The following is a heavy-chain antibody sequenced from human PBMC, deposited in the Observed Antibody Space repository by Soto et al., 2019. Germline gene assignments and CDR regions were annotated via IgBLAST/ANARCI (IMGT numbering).Heavy chain of an antibody. V-gene: IGHV3-23*01. CDR3: AKDAPWRYSGSYYVAFDI. Sequence: GGSLRLSCAASGFTFSSYAMSWVRQAPGKGLERVSAISGSGGSTYYADSVKGRFTISRDNSKNTLYLQMNSLRAEDTAVYYCAKDAPWRYSGSYYVAFDIWGQGTMVTVSS. CDR1: GFTFSSYA. J-gene: IGHJ3*02. D-gene: IGHD1-26*01. CDR2: ISGSGGST.